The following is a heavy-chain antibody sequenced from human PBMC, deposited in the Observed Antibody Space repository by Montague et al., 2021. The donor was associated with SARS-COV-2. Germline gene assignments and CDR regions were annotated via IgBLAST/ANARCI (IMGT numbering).Heavy chain of an antibody. V-gene: IGHV4-34*01. CDR1: SGSFRGYY. CDR2: INHSGST. J-gene: IGHJ6*02. CDR3: ARLGAITLVRGITKADFSNYGMDV. Sequence: SETLSLTCAVSSGSFRGYYWSWIRQPPGNGLEWIGEINHSGSTTYNPSLESRVSISVDTSNKQFSLKVTSVTAADTAVYYCARLGAITLVRGITKADFSNYGMDVWGQGTTVTVSS. D-gene: IGHD3-10*01.